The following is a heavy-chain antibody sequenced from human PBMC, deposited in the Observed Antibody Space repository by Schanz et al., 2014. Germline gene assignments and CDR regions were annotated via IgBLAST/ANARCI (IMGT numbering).Heavy chain of an antibody. V-gene: IGHV3-23*01. J-gene: IGHJ4*02. Sequence: EVQLLESGGGLVQPGGSLRLSCAASGFTFSDYYMSWIRQAPGKGLEWVSAISGSGGSTYYADSVKGRFTISRDNSKNTLYLQMNSLRAEDTAVYYCAKVRYSSGWRGDYFDEWGQGTLVTVAS. D-gene: IGHD6-25*01. CDR1: GFTFSDYY. CDR3: AKVRYSSGWRGDYFDE. CDR2: ISGSGGST.